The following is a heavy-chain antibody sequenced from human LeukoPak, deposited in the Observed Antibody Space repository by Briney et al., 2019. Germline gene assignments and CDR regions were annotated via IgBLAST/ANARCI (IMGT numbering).Heavy chain of an antibody. Sequence: PSETLSLTCTVSGRSISSYYWSWIRQPTGEGLEWIGYIYYSGGYNYNRPLKSRVTISVDPSKNQFCLKLSSVTAADTAVYYWARGGEGTAMALFDYWGQGTLVTVSS. J-gene: IGHJ4*02. CDR1: GRSISSYY. CDR2: IYYSGGY. V-gene: IGHV4-59*01. D-gene: IGHD5-18*01. CDR3: ARGGEGTAMALFDY.